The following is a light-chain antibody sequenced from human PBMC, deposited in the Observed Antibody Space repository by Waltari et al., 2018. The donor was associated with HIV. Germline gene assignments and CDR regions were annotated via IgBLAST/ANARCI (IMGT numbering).Light chain of an antibody. CDR2: GAS. Sequence: DIQMTQSPSSLSASVGDTVTITCRASTNINNYLNWYQQRPGKPPNLLSYGASSLQPGVPSRFSARTSGANFTLTITRLQPEDFASYYCQQSFSAAITLGQGTRL. CDR3: QQSFSAAIT. J-gene: IGKJ5*01. CDR1: TNINNY. V-gene: IGKV1-39*01.